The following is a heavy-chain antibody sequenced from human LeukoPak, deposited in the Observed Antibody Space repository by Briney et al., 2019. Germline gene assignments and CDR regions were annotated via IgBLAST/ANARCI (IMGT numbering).Heavy chain of an antibody. J-gene: IGHJ6*02. D-gene: IGHD3-3*01. CDR2: MNPNSGNT. V-gene: IGHV1-8*01. CDR1: GYTFTSYD. CDR3: ARGELQSSLRFLEWLEFRTPGGYYYYYGMDV. Sequence: ASVKVSCKASGYTFTSYDINWVRQATGQGLEWTGWMNPNSGNTGYAQKFQGRVTMTRNTSISTAYMELSSLRSEDTAVYYCARGELQSSLRFLEWLEFRTPGGYYYYYGMDVWGQGTTVTVSS.